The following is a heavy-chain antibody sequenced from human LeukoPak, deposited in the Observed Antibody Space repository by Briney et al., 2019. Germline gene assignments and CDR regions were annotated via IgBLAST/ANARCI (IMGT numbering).Heavy chain of an antibody. V-gene: IGHV4-34*01. CDR3: ARLPDSSYAPYDWFDP. CDR1: GGSFSGYY. D-gene: IGHD2-2*01. CDR2: INHSGST. J-gene: IGHJ5*02. Sequence: SETLSLTCAVYGGSFSGYYWSWIRQPPGKGLEWIGEINHSGSTNYNPSLKSRVTISVDTSKNQFSLKLSSVTAADTAVYYCARLPDSSYAPYDWFDPWGQGTLVTVSS.